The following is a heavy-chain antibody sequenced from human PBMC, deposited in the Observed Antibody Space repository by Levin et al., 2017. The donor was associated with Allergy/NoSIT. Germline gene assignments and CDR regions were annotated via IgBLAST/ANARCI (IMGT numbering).Heavy chain of an antibody. Sequence: ASVKVSCKASGYTFTGNFMHWVRQAPGQGLEWMGRINPNSGGTKYAQKFQGRVTMTGDTSISTAYMELNRLRSDDTAVYYCARGNFLYDTSGYYNPSGGYGMDVWGQGTTVTVSS. CDR3: ARGNFLYDTSGYYNPSGGYGMDV. CDR1: GYTFTGNF. CDR2: INPNSGGT. J-gene: IGHJ6*02. D-gene: IGHD3-22*01. V-gene: IGHV1-2*06.